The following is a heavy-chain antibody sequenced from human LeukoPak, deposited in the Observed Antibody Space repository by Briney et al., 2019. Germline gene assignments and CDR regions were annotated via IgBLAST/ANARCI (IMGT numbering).Heavy chain of an antibody. CDR1: GFTFSSYS. CDR3: TRDPHALDF. V-gene: IGHV3-48*02. CDR2: ITSSSSTI. J-gene: IGHJ4*02. Sequence: GGSLRLSCAASGFTFSSYSMNWVRQAPGKGLEWVSYITSSSSTIYYADSVKGRFTISRDNAKNSLYLQMNSLSDGDTALYYCTRDPHALDFWGQGTLVTVSS.